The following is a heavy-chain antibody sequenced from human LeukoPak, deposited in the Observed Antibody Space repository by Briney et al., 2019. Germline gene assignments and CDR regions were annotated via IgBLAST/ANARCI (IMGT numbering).Heavy chain of an antibody. CDR3: ARAATTGTTLGDPVDY. D-gene: IGHD1-1*01. Sequence: SQTLSLTCAISGDSVSSNSAAWNWIRQSPSRGLEWLGRTHYRSKWYNDYAVSVKSRITINPDTSKNQFSLQLNSVTPKDTAVYYCARAATTGTTLGDPVDYWGQGTLVTVSS. CDR1: GDSVSSNSAA. V-gene: IGHV6-1*01. J-gene: IGHJ4*02. CDR2: THYRSKWYN.